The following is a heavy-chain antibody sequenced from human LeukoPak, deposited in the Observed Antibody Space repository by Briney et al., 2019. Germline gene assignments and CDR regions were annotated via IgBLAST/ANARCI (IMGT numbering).Heavy chain of an antibody. V-gene: IGHV1-2*02. D-gene: IGHD4-17*01. CDR1: GYTFTDYY. CDR3: ASYYGHYTRNWMDT. Sequence: GASVKVSCKASGYTFTDYYMHWVRQAPGQGLEWMGWINPNSGDTKYAQRFQGRVTMTRDTSISTAYMELSRLTSDDTAVYYCASYYGHYTRNWMDTWGQGTLVTVSS. J-gene: IGHJ5*02. CDR2: INPNSGDT.